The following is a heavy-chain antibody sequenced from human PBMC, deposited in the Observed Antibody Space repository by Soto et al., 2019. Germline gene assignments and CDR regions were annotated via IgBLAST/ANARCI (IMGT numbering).Heavy chain of an antibody. Sequence: SETLSLTCTVSGGSISSGGYYWSWIRQHPGKGLEWIGYIYYSGSTYYNPPLKSRVTISVDTSKNQFSLKLSSVTAADTAVYYCARDRSGSYYFDYWGQGTLVTVSS. D-gene: IGHD1-26*01. CDR2: IYYSGST. CDR3: ARDRSGSYYFDY. CDR1: GGSISSGGYY. J-gene: IGHJ4*02. V-gene: IGHV4-31*03.